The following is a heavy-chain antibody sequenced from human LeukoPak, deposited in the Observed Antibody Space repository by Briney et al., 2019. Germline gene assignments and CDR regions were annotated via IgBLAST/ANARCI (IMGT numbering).Heavy chain of an antibody. V-gene: IGHV4-30-2*01. CDR1: GGSISSGGYS. CDR2: IYHSGGT. Sequence: SETLSLTCAVSGGSISSGGYSWGWIRQPPGKGLEWIGYIYHSGGTYYNPSLKSRVTISVDRSKNQFSLKLSSVTAADTAVYYCARGGMTTVSTWGQGTLVTVSS. D-gene: IGHD4-17*01. CDR3: ARGGMTTVST. J-gene: IGHJ5*02.